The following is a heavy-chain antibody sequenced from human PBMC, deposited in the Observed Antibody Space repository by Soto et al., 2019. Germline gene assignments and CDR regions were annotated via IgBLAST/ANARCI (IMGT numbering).Heavy chain of an antibody. CDR3: ATNLGELSPYLGFDY. D-gene: IGHD3-16*02. Sequence: ASVKVSCKVSGYTLTELSMHWVRQAPGKGLEWMGGFDPEDGETIYAQKFQGRVTMTEDTSTDTAYMELSSLRSEDTAVYYCATNLGELSPYLGFDYWGQGTLVTVSS. J-gene: IGHJ4*02. CDR2: FDPEDGET. V-gene: IGHV1-24*01. CDR1: GYTLTELS.